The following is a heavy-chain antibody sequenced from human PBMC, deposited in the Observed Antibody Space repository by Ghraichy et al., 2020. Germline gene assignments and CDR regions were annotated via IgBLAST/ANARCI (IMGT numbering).Heavy chain of an antibody. CDR3: ARWSSGAHQDWFDP. CDR1: GFTFSNYW. D-gene: IGHD6-19*01. Sequence: GGSLRLSCAASGFTFSNYWMSWARQAPGKGLEWVANIKQDGSEKHYVDSVEGRITISRDNAKNSLYLQMNSLRAEDTAVYYCARWSSGAHQDWFDPWGQGTLVTVSS. J-gene: IGHJ5*02. CDR2: IKQDGSEK. V-gene: IGHV3-7*03.